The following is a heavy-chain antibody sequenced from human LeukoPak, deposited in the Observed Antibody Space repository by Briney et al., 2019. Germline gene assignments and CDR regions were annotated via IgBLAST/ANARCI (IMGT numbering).Heavy chain of an antibody. CDR1: GGTFSSYA. V-gene: IGHV1-2*04. CDR2: INPNSGGT. Sequence: ASVKVSCKASGGTFSSYAISWVRQAPGQGLEWMGWINPNSGGTNYAQKFQGWVTMTRDTSISTACMELSRLRSDDTAVYYCARTLMMYSSGYTFGYWGQGTLVTVSS. J-gene: IGHJ4*02. D-gene: IGHD6-19*01. CDR3: ARTLMMYSSGYTFGY.